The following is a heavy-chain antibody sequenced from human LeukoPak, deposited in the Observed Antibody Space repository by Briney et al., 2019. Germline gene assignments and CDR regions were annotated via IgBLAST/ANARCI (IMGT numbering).Heavy chain of an antibody. D-gene: IGHD6-19*01. Sequence: GGSLRLSRAASGFTFYDYVMHWVREAPGKGLECVSDICWNGGGIGYADSVKGLLTISSDNAKNSLYLQMNSLRAEDKALYYCAKDGAVAVTNYYYGMDVWGQGTTVTVSS. CDR3: AKDGAVAVTNYYYGMDV. CDR2: ICWNGGGI. CDR1: GFTFYDYV. J-gene: IGHJ6*02. V-gene: IGHV3-9*01.